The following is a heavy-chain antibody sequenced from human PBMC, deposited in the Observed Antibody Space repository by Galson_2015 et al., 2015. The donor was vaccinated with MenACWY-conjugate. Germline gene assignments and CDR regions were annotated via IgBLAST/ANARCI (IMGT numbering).Heavy chain of an antibody. Sequence: SVKVSCKASGLIFANSGFNWVRQAPEQGLAWMGWISASNGNAKYAQKFQDRGTLTTARSTSTAYLELRNLTSDDTALYYCAREMGYFDHWGQGSLVTVSS. CDR2: ISASNGNA. D-gene: IGHD6-13*01. CDR1: GLIFANSG. J-gene: IGHJ4*02. CDR3: AREMGYFDH. V-gene: IGHV1-18*04.